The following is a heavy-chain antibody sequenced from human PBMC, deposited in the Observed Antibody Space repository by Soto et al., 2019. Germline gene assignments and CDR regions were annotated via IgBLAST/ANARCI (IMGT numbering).Heavy chain of an antibody. V-gene: IGHV1-69*01. CDR1: GGTFVIYA. Sequence: QVHLVQSGAEVRKPGSSVKVSCKASGGTFVIYAFTWVRQAPGQVLEWMGGINPVFGTANNAQKFQGRVTITADVSTNTTYMELSSLRPEDTAVYYCARYYYDSSGYPHAFDIWGQGTLVTVSS. CDR3: ARYYYDSSGYPHAFDI. CDR2: INPVFGTA. D-gene: IGHD3-22*01. J-gene: IGHJ3*02.